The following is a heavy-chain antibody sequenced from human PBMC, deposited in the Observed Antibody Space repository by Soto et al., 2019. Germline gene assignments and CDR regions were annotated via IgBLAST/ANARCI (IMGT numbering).Heavy chain of an antibody. Sequence: QVQLQESGPGLVKPSETLSLTCTVSGGSISSYYWSWIRQPPGKGLEWIGYIYYSGSTNYNPSLKSRVTISVDTSKNHFSLKLSSVTAAGPAVYYCARVRGEHPNNVVVVAATRGDNWFDPWGQGTLVTVSS. D-gene: IGHD2-15*01. J-gene: IGHJ5*02. CDR1: GGSISSYY. V-gene: IGHV4-59*01. CDR2: IYYSGST. CDR3: ARVRGEHPNNVVVVAATRGDNWFDP.